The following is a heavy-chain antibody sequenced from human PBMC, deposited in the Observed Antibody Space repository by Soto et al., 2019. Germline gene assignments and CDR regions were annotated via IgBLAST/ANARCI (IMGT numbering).Heavy chain of an antibody. D-gene: IGHD3-10*01. V-gene: IGHV1-69*01. CDR1: GDTFTNYA. Sequence: QVQLVQSGAELKKPGSSVKVSCKASGDTFTNYAINWVRQAPGQGLEWMGGFIPIFDAANYAQNFRGRVTITADESTSTAFMELSRLRSEDTAMYYCARKAESYGFDIWGQGTLVTVSS. CDR3: ARKAESYGFDI. J-gene: IGHJ3*02. CDR2: FIPIFDAA.